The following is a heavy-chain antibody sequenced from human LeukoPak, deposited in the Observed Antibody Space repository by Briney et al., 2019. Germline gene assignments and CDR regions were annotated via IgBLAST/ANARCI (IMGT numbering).Heavy chain of an antibody. J-gene: IGHJ4*02. CDR1: GFTFSSYW. Sequence: GGSLRLSCAASGFTFSSYWMSWVRQAPGKGLEWVANIKQDGSEKYYVDSVKGRFTISRDNAKNSLYLQMNSLRAEDTAVYYCASQRWGGEFDYWGQGTLVTVSS. CDR2: IKQDGSEK. CDR3: ASQRWGGEFDY. V-gene: IGHV3-7*03. D-gene: IGHD4-23*01.